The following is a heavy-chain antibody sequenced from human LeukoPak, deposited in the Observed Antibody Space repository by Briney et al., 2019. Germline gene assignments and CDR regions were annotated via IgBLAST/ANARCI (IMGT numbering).Heavy chain of an antibody. CDR1: GGSISSSSYY. CDR2: IYYSGST. D-gene: IGHD6-19*01. V-gene: IGHV4-39*01. CDR3: ATHLKDSSGWLPPIVRALDY. Sequence: SETLSLTCTVSGGSISSSSYYWGWLRQPPGKGLEWIGSIYYSGSTYYNPSHKSGVTISVDTSKNQLSVTLSSVTAADTAVYYGATHLKDSSGWLPPIVRALDYWGQGTLVTVSS. J-gene: IGHJ4*02.